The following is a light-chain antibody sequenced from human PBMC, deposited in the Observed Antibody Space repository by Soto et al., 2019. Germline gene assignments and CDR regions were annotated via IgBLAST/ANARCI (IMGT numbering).Light chain of an antibody. CDR3: QSYDSSLSGYVI. CDR1: SSNIGTPYD. J-gene: IGLJ2*01. Sequence: QSALTQPPSVSGAPGQRVTISCTGSSSNIGTPYDVHWYQQLPGTAPKLLIYGNSNRPSGVPDRFSGSKSGTSASLAITGLRAEDEADYSCQSYDSSLSGYVIFGGGTKLTVL. CDR2: GNS. V-gene: IGLV1-40*01.